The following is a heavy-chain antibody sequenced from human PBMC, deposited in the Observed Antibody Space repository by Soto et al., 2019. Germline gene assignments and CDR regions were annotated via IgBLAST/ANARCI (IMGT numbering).Heavy chain of an antibody. CDR2: ISYDATRQ. J-gene: IGHJ4*02. D-gene: IGHD6-19*01. Sequence: QVQLVESGGGVVQPGRSLRLSCAASGFTFSDFAMYWVRQAPGKGLEWVAVISYDATRQHYAHAVEGRFIICRDWNTLYLQLNSLRPDDTAVYYCAGGRGFGSGWNDYFDYWGQRTLVTVSS. CDR1: GFTFSDFA. CDR3: AGGRGFGSGWNDYFDY. V-gene: IGHV3-30*04.